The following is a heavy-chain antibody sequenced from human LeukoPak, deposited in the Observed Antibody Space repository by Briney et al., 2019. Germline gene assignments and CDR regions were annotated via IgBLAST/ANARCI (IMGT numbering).Heavy chain of an antibody. CDR3: AREAWDYDILTGYQYSNWFDP. Sequence: SQTLSLTCAISGDSVSSNSAAWNWIRQSPSRGLEWLGRTYYRSKWYNDYAVSVKSRITINPDTSKNQFSLQLNSVTPEDTAVYYSAREAWDYDILTGYQYSNWFDPWGQGTLVTVSS. CDR2: TYYRSKWYN. V-gene: IGHV6-1*01. CDR1: GDSVSSNSAA. D-gene: IGHD3-9*01. J-gene: IGHJ5*02.